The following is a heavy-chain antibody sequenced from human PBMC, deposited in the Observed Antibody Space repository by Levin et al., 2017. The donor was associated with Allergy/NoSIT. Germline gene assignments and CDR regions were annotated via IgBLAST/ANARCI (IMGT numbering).Heavy chain of an antibody. CDR2: ISASGDSI. CDR3: AREAVGFLPTRTNAFDY. V-gene: IGHV3-21*01. Sequence: GGSLRLSCEASGFIFTRNIMHWVRQAPGKGLEWVASISASGDSIYHADSVKGRFTVSRDNTKDSLFLQMKSLRVEDTAVYFCAREAVGFLPTRTNAFDYWGQGTMVRVSS. CDR1: GFIFTRNI. J-gene: IGHJ3*01. D-gene: IGHD3-3*01.